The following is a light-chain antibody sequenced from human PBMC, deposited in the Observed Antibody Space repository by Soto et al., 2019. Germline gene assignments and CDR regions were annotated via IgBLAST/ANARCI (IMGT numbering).Light chain of an antibody. J-gene: IGLJ2*01. CDR3: QSYDSSLSVV. CDR1: SSNIGAGYD. Sequence: QSVLTQPPSVSGAPGQRVTISCTGSSSNIGAGYDVHWYQQLPGTAPKLLIYGNSNRPSGVPDRLSGSKSGTSASLAITGLQAEDEADYYCQSYDSSLSVVFGGGTTLTVL. V-gene: IGLV1-40*01. CDR2: GNS.